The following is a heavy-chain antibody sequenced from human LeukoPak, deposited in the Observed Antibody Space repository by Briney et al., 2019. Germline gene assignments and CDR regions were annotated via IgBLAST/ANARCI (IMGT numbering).Heavy chain of an antibody. D-gene: IGHD3-10*01. CDR1: GFTFSRSW. CDR3: ARDRGASS. V-gene: IGHV3-7*01. Sequence: PGGSLRLSCAASGFTFSRSWMSWVRQAPGKGLEWVANIKEDGSEKHHVDSVKDRFTISRDNAKNSLYLQMSSLRAEDTAVYYCARDRGASSWGQGTLVTVSS. CDR2: IKEDGSEK. J-gene: IGHJ5*02.